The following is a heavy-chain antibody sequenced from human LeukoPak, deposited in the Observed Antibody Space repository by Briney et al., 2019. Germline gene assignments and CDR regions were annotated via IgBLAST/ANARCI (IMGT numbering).Heavy chain of an antibody. V-gene: IGHV1-18*01. CDR1: GYTFTSYG. CDR2: ISAYNGNT. CDR3: ARDTDVVVVAATRPDY. Sequence: GASVKVSCKASGYTFTSYGISWVRQAPGQGLEWMGWISAYNGNTNYAQKLQGRVTMTTDTSTSTAYMELRSLRSDDTAVYYCARDTDVVVVAATRPDYWGQGTLVTVSS. J-gene: IGHJ4*02. D-gene: IGHD2-15*01.